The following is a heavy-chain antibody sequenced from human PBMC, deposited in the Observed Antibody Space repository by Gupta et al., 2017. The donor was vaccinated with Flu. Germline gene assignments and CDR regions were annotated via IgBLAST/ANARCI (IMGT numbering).Heavy chain of an antibody. D-gene: IGHD6-19*01. CDR3: ARDTNSFSGWYYGY. Sequence: EVQLVESGGGLVQPGGSLRLSCAASGFTFSSSWMSWVRQAPGKGLEWVANIKQDGSEKYYVDSVKGRFTISRDNAKNSLYLQMNSLRAEDTAVYYCARDTNSFSGWYYGYWGQGTLVTVSS. CDR1: GFTFSSSW. J-gene: IGHJ4*02. V-gene: IGHV3-7*01. CDR2: IKQDGSEK.